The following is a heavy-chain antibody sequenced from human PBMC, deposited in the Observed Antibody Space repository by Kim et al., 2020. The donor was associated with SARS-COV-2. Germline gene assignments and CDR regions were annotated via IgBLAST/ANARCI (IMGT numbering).Heavy chain of an antibody. CDR1: GGSISSYY. J-gene: IGHJ5*02. CDR3: ARDLRASYDPLGEFGWFDP. Sequence: SETLSLTCTVSGGSISSYYWSWIRQPPGKGLEWIGYIYYSGSTNYNPSLKSRVTISVDTSKNQFSLKLSSVTAADTAVYYCARDLRASYDPLGEFGWFDPWGQGTLVTVSS. V-gene: IGHV4-59*01. D-gene: IGHD3-10*01. CDR2: IYYSGST.